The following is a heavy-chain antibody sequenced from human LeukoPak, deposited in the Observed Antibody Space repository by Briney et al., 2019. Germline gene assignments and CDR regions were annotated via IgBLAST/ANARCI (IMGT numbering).Heavy chain of an antibody. CDR2: INHSGST. D-gene: IGHD2-2*01. CDR3: ARDNRYCSSTSCPSPGRYYYGMDV. J-gene: IGHJ6*04. CDR1: GGSFSGYY. Sequence: PSETLSLTCAVYGGSFSGYYWSWIRQPPGKGLEWIGEINHSGSTNYNPSLKSRVTISVDTSKHQFSLKLSSVTAADTAVYYCARDNRYCSSTSCPSPGRYYYGMDVWGKGTTVTVSS. V-gene: IGHV4-34*01.